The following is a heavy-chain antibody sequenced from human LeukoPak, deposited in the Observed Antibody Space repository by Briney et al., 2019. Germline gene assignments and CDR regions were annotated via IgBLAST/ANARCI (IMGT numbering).Heavy chain of an antibody. Sequence: GGSLSLSCAASGFTFSTYWMSWVRQAPGKGLEWVANINHDGSDKYYVDSVKGRFTISRDNAKNSLYLQMNSLRAEDTAVYYCSRDMYRGSYYGVNYWGQGTLVTVSS. CDR3: SRDMYRGSYYGVNY. J-gene: IGHJ4*02. CDR2: INHDGSDK. CDR1: GFTFSTYW. D-gene: IGHD1-26*01. V-gene: IGHV3-7*04.